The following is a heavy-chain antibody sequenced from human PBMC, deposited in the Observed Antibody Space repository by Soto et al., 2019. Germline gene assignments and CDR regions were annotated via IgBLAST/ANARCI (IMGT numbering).Heavy chain of an antibody. V-gene: IGHV1-69*01. D-gene: IGHD3-10*01. CDR3: AXXXXXXXMVRGVITRYGMDV. CDR1: GGTFSSYA. CDR2: IIPIFGTA. J-gene: IGHJ6*02. Sequence: QVQLVQSGAEVKKPGSSVKVSCKASGGTFSSYAISWVRQAPGQGLEWMGGIIPIFGTANYAQKFQGRVTITADESTSTANMELSSLRSEDTAVYYCAXXXXXXXMVRGVITRYGMDVWGQGTTVTV.